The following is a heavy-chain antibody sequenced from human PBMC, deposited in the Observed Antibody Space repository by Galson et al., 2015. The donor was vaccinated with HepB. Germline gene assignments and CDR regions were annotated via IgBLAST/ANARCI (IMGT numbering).Heavy chain of an antibody. D-gene: IGHD4-17*01. CDR1: GYTFTSHP. J-gene: IGHJ4*02. CDR2: INAGNGNT. CDR3: ARGGEYFNY. Sequence: SVKVSCKDSGYTFTSHPMHWARQAPGQRLEWMGWINAGNGNTKYSEKFQGRVTISRDTSASTAYMELSNLRSEDTAVYYCARGGEYFNYWGQGTLVTVSS. V-gene: IGHV1-3*01.